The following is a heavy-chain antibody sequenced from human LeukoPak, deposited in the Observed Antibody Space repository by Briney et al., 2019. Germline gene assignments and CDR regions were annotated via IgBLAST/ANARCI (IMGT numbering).Heavy chain of an antibody. J-gene: IGHJ6*02. D-gene: IGHD3-10*01. CDR2: VSSDGGTT. V-gene: IGHV3-33*08. CDR1: GFTFSSHG. CDR3: ARDIYGSGSYYYYYGMDV. Sequence: GGSLRLSCAASGFTFSSHGIPWVRQAPGKGLEWVAVVSSDGGTTYYADSVKGRFTISRDNSKNTLYLQMNSLRAEDTAVYYCARDIYGSGSYYYYYGMDVWGQGTTVTVSS.